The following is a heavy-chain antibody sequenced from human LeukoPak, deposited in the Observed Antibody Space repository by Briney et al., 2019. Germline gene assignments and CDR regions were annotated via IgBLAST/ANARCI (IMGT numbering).Heavy chain of an antibody. J-gene: IGHJ4*02. D-gene: IGHD3-10*01. V-gene: IGHV4-39*07. CDR2: IYYSGST. Sequence: SETLSLTCSVSGGSVSSDTYYWGWIRQPPGKGLEWIGLIYYSGSTYYSPSLKSRISISIDRSKNQFSLLLNSVTAADTAVYYCASQRGGGFDFWGQGALVTVSS. CDR3: ASQRGGGFDF. CDR1: GGSVSSDTYY.